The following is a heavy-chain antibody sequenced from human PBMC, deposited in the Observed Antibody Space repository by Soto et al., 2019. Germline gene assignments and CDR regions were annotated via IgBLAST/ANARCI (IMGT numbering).Heavy chain of an antibody. Sequence: EVQLVESGGGLVQPGGSLRLSCAASGFTFSSYDMHWVRQATGKGLEWVSAIGTAGDTYYPGSVKGRFTISRENAKNSLQLQMNSLRAGDTAVYYWARDRFGGMDVWGQGPKLTVSS. V-gene: IGHV3-13*01. J-gene: IGHJ6*02. CDR2: IGTAGDT. CDR3: ARDRFGGMDV. D-gene: IGHD3-10*01. CDR1: GFTFSSYD.